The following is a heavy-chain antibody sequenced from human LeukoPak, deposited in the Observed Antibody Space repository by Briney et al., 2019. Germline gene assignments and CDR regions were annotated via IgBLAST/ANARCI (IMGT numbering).Heavy chain of an antibody. D-gene: IGHD6-13*01. V-gene: IGHV3-53*01. Sequence: GGSLRLSCAASGFTVSSNYMSWVRQAPGKGLEWVSVIYSGGSTYYADSVKGRFTISRDNSKNTLFLEMNSLRVEDTAVYYCARGVVAAAGNGAFDIWGQGTMVSVSS. CDR1: GFTVSSNY. J-gene: IGHJ3*02. CDR3: ARGVVAAAGNGAFDI. CDR2: IYSGGST.